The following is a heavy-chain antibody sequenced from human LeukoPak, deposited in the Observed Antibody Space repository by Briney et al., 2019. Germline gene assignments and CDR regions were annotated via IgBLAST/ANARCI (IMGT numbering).Heavy chain of an antibody. CDR1: GGSISSSSYY. CDR3: ARDFPGGSALGY. Sequence: SETLSLTCTVSGGSISSSSYYWGWIRQPPGKGLEWIGSIYYSGSTYYNPSLKSRVTISVDTSKNQFSLKLSSVTAADTAVYYCARDFPGGSALGYWGQGTLVTVSS. V-gene: IGHV4-39*07. CDR2: IYYSGST. D-gene: IGHD1-26*01. J-gene: IGHJ4*02.